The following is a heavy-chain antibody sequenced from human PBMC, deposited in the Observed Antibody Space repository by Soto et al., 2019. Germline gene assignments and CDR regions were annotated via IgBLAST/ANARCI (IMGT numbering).Heavy chain of an antibody. CDR3: ANGAWQLDYYYYMDV. CDR1: GFTFSSYA. D-gene: IGHD6-13*01. CDR2: ISGSGGST. J-gene: IGHJ6*03. V-gene: IGHV3-23*01. Sequence: GGSLRLSCAASGFTFSSYAMSWVRQAPGKGLEWVSAISGSGGSTYYADSVKGPFTISRDNSKNTLYLQMNSLRAEDTAVYYCANGAWQLDYYYYMDVWGKGTTVTVSS.